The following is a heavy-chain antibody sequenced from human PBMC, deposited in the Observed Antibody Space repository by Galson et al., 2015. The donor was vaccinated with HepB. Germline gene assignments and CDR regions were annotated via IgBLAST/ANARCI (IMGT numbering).Heavy chain of an antibody. CDR3: ATASCRHATSPQSVNWFDP. Sequence: SETLSLTCAVYGGSFSGYYWSWIRQPPGKGLEWIGEINHSGSTNYNPSLKSRVTISVDTSKNQFSLKLSSVTAADTAVYYCATASCRHATSPQSVNWFDPWGQGTLVTVSS. CDR2: INHSGST. D-gene: IGHD1-1*01. J-gene: IGHJ5*02. V-gene: IGHV4-34*01. CDR1: GGSFSGYY.